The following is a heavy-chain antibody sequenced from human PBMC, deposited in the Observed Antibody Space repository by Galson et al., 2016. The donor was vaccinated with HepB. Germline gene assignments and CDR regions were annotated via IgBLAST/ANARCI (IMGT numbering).Heavy chain of an antibody. Sequence: SLRLSCAASGFTFEEYAMHWVRQAPGMGLEWVSGISWNSGSIVYAGSVEGRFSISRDNAKDSLYLQMNSLRLEDTALYYCVKDKWGRRTERDQYGMDVWGQGTTVTVSS. D-gene: IGHD3-16*01. CDR2: ISWNSGSI. CDR1: GFTFEEYA. J-gene: IGHJ6*02. V-gene: IGHV3-9*01. CDR3: VKDKWGRRTERDQYGMDV.